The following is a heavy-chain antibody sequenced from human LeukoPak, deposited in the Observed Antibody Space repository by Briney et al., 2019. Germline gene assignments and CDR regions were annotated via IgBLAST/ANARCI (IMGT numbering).Heavy chain of an antibody. CDR3: ARGGRVQLWFRGSYFDY. CDR1: GGSISSYY. D-gene: IGHD5-18*01. Sequence: PSETLSLSCTVSGGSISSYYWSWILQPPGQGMAWNGYIYYSGSTNYNPSLKSRVTISVETSKNQFSLRLSSVTAADTAVYYCARGGRVQLWFRGSYFDYWGQGTLVTVSS. J-gene: IGHJ4*02. CDR2: IYYSGST. V-gene: IGHV4-59*01.